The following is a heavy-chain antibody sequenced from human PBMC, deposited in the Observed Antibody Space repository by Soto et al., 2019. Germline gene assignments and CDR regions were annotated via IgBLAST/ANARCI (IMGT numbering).Heavy chain of an antibody. Sequence: SVKVSCKASGGTFSSYAITWVRQSPGQGLEWMGRIIPILGIANYAQKFQGRVTITADKSTRTAYMELSSLRSEDTAVYYCARESPSPTVTTLYNWFDPWGQGTLVTSPQ. J-gene: IGHJ5*02. V-gene: IGHV1-69*04. D-gene: IGHD4-17*01. CDR2: IIPILGIA. CDR3: ARESPSPTVTTLYNWFDP. CDR1: GGTFSSYA.